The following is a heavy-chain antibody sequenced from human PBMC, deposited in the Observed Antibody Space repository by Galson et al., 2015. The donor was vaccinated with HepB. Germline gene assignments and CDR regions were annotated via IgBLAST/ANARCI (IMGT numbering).Heavy chain of an antibody. CDR2: INQDGGAR. CDR3: ARWSLAFAF. Sequence: SLRLSCAASGFTFTNYYMGWVRQAPGKGLEWVAYINQDGGARFYVDSVRGRFTISRDNADNLLYLQMNRLRVDDTAVYYCARWSLAFAFWGQGTMLTVSS. CDR1: GFTFTNYY. J-gene: IGHJ3*01. V-gene: IGHV3-7*01.